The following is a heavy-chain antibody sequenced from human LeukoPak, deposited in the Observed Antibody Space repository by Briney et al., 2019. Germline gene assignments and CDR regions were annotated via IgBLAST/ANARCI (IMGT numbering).Heavy chain of an antibody. J-gene: IGHJ4*02. CDR3: ARDRNSYGVDY. Sequence: GGSLRLSCAASGFTFISYEMNWVRQAPGKGLEWVSYISSSGSTIYYADSVKGRFTISRDNAKNSLYLQMNSLRAEDTAVYYCARDRNSYGVDYWGQGTLVTVSS. V-gene: IGHV3-48*03. CDR1: GFTFISYE. CDR2: ISSSGSTI. D-gene: IGHD5-18*01.